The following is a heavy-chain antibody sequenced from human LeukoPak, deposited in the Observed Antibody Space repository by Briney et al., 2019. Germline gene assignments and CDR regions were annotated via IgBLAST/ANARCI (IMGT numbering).Heavy chain of an antibody. CDR3: ARSQSSSLIDY. CDR1: GFSLSAYG. CDR2: IWYDGTSR. D-gene: IGHD6-13*01. V-gene: IGHV3-33*01. Sequence: GGSLRLSCAASGFSLSAYGVHWVRQAPGKGLEWVAVIWYDGTSRDYADSVKGRFTFSRDNSKNTLYLQMNSLTVEDTAVYYCARSQSSSLIDYWGQGTLVTVSS. J-gene: IGHJ4*02.